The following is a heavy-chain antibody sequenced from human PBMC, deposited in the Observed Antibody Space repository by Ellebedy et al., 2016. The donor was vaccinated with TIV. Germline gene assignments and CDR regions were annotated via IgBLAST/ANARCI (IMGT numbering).Heavy chain of an antibody. CDR3: ARDISEGNRAAWYGMDV. Sequence: ASVKVSXXASGYTFTSYGISWVRQAPGQGLEWMGWISAYNGNTNYAQKFQGRVTMTRDTSTSTVYMELSSLRSEDTAVYYCARDISEGNRAAWYGMDVWGQGTTVTVSS. CDR2: ISAYNGNT. D-gene: IGHD2/OR15-2a*01. CDR1: GYTFTSYG. V-gene: IGHV1-18*01. J-gene: IGHJ6*02.